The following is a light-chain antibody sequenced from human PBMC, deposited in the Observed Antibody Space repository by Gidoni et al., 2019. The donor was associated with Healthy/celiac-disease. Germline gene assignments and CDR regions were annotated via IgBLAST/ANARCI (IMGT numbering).Light chain of an antibody. V-gene: IGLV2-23*01. J-gene: IGLJ3*02. CDR2: EGS. Sequence: QSALTQPASVSGSPGQSITISCTGTSSDVGIYNLVSWYQQHPGKAPKLMIYEGSKRPSGVSHRFSGSKSGNTASLTISGLQAEDEADYYCCSYAGSSTWVLGGGTKLTVL. CDR3: CSYAGSSTWV. CDR1: SSDVGIYNL.